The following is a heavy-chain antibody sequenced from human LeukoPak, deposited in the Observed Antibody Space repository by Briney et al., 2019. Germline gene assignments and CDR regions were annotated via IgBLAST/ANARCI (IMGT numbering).Heavy chain of an antibody. J-gene: IGHJ5*02. V-gene: IGHV3-23*01. CDR3: AKDQGFRFDP. Sequence: GGSLRLSCAASGFTFSSYAMTWGRQAPGKGLERVSTISGSGGNTYFADSVKGRFTISRDNSKNTLYLQMNSLRAEDTAVYYCAKDQGFRFDPWGQGTLVTVSS. CDR2: ISGSGGNT. CDR1: GFTFSSYA.